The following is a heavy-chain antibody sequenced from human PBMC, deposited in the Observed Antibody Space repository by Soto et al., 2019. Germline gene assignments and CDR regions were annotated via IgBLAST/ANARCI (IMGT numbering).Heavy chain of an antibody. CDR2: IYYSGST. CDR1: GGSISSYY. D-gene: IGHD2-15*01. CDR3: ARGRCIGHPTTCYIDF. Sequence: SETLSLTCTVSGGSISSYYWSWIRQPPGKGLEWIGYIYYSGSTNYNPSLKSRVTISVDTSKNQFSLKLSSVTAADTAVYYCARGRCIGHPTTCYIDFRGQGTLVTL. J-gene: IGHJ4*02. V-gene: IGHV4-59*01.